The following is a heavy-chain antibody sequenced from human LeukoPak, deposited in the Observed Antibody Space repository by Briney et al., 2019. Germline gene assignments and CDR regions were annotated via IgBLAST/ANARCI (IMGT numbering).Heavy chain of an antibody. CDR1: GFTCGSSW. V-gene: IGHV3-7*03. CDR3: AKDRDSNWYPYFEY. D-gene: IGHD4-11*01. Sequence: GGSLRLSCVLSGFTCGSSWMSWVRQAPGKGLESVTNIKPDGSEKYYVDSVKGRFTISRDNSRNSLYLDINNLRTEDTAIYYCAKDRDSNWYPYFEYWGQGTLITVSS. CDR2: IKPDGSEK. J-gene: IGHJ4*02.